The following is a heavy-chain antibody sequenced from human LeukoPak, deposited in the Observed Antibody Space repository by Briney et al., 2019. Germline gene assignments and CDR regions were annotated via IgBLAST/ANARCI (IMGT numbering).Heavy chain of an antibody. CDR3: APPYCGTISCLDVFDI. J-gene: IGHJ3*02. CDR2: MYYSGST. V-gene: IGHV4-31*03. Sequence: SETLSLTCTVSGDSISSDKYDWRWIRQRPGKGLEWIGYMYYSGSTSYNPSLKSRVSISLGTPKNQFSLKLTSVTAADTAVYYCAPPYCGTISCLDVFDIWGQGTMVTVSS. D-gene: IGHD2-21*01. CDR1: GDSISSDKYD.